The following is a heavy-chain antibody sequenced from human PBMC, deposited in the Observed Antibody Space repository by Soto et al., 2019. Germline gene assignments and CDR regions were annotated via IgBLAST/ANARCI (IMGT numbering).Heavy chain of an antibody. V-gene: IGHV3-23*01. CDR2: FSGSGGNI. Sequence: EVHLLESGGGLVQSGGSLRLSCVASGFTFSTHAMSWVRQAPGKGLEWVSTFSGSGGNIYYAESVKGRLTISRDDSKNTLYLQMNSLRVEDTAVYYCAKDPPWTVGPLAMDVWGQGTTVTVSS. CDR1: GFTFSTHA. D-gene: IGHD2-2*01. CDR3: AKDPPWTVGPLAMDV. J-gene: IGHJ6*02.